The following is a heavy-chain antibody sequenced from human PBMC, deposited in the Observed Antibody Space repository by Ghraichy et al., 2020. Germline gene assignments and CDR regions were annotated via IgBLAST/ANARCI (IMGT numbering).Heavy chain of an antibody. D-gene: IGHD3-10*01. CDR3: ARGDYYYGSGSYGGY. Sequence: GGSLRLSCAASGFTFSSYWMDWVRQAPGKGLVWVSRINSDGSSTSYADSVKGRFTISRDNAKNTLYLQMNSLRAEDTAVYYCARGDYYYGSGSYGGYWGQGTLVTVSS. J-gene: IGHJ4*02. V-gene: IGHV3-74*01. CDR2: INSDGSST. CDR1: GFTFSSYW.